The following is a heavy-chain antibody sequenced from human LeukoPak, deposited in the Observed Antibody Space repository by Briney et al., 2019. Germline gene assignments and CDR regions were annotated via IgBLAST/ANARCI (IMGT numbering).Heavy chain of an antibody. CDR3: AKDSYFSGTDYFDY. Sequence: GGSLRLSCAASGFTFSSYWMHWVRHTPGKGLVWVSRIKGDGSSTSYADSVKGRFTISRDNAKNTLYLQMNSLRAEDTAVYYCAKDSYFSGTDYFDYWGQGTLVTVSS. D-gene: IGHD1-7*01. V-gene: IGHV3-74*01. J-gene: IGHJ4*02. CDR2: IKGDGSST. CDR1: GFTFSSYW.